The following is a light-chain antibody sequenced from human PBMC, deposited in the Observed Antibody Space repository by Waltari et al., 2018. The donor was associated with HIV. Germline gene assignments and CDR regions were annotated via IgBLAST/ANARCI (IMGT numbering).Light chain of an antibody. CDR2: KAS. CDR1: QSISSW. Sequence: DIQMTQSPSTLSASVGDRVTITCRASQSISSWLAWYQQKPGKAPNLLIYKASSLESGVPSRFSGSGSGTEFTLTISSLQPEDFATYYCQQYNSYSSWTFGQGTKVEIK. CDR3: QQYNSYSSWT. V-gene: IGKV1-5*03. J-gene: IGKJ1*01.